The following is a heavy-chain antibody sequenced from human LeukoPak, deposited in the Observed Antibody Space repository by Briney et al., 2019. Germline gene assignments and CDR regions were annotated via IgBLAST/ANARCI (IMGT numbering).Heavy chain of an antibody. J-gene: IGHJ4*02. V-gene: IGHV4-59*01. Sequence: SETLSLTCTVSGGSISSYYWSWIRQPPGKGLEWIGYIYYSGSTNYNPSLKSRVTISVDTSKNQFSLKLSSVTAADTAVYYCARVDQSNSYGPFDYWGQGTLVTVSP. CDR3: ARVDQSNSYGPFDY. D-gene: IGHD5-18*01. CDR1: GGSISSYY. CDR2: IYYSGST.